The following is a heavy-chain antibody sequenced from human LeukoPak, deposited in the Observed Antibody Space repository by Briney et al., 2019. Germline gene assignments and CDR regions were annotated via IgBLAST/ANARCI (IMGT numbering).Heavy chain of an antibody. CDR2: INPSGGST. D-gene: IGHD1-26*01. J-gene: IGHJ4*02. V-gene: IGHV1-46*01. CDR3: ARGSGSYLNCFGY. Sequence: ASVNVSCKASGYTFSSYYMHWVRQAPGQGLEWMGIINPSGGSTGYAQKFQGRVTMTRDTSTSTVFMELSSLGSEDTAMYYCARGSGSYLNCFGYWGQGTLVTVSS. CDR1: GYTFSSYY.